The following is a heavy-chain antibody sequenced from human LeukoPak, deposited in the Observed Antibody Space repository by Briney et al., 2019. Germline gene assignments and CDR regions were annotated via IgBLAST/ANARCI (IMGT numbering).Heavy chain of an antibody. J-gene: IGHJ4*02. D-gene: IGHD3-22*01. V-gene: IGHV3-23*01. CDR1: GFSFSRNA. CDR2: ISGSGGST. Sequence: PGGSLRLSCAASGFSFSRNAMNWVRQASGKGLEWVSAISGSGGSTYYADSVKGRFTISRDNSKNTLYLQMNSLRAEDTAVYYCAKDQYYYDSSGYYYYWGQGTLVTVSS. CDR3: AKDQYYYDSSGYYYY.